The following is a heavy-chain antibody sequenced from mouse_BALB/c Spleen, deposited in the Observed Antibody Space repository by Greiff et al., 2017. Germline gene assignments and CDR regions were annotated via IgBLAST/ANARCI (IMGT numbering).Heavy chain of an antibody. CDR1: GFTFSSYA. Sequence: EVKLVESGGGLVKPGGSLKLSCAASGFTFSSYAMSWVRQSPEKRLEWVAEISSGGSYTYYPDTVTGRFTISRDNAKNTLYLEMSSLRSEDTAMYYCARDRDGYWYFDFWGAGTTVTVSS. CDR2: ISSGGSYT. V-gene: IGHV5-9-4*01. J-gene: IGHJ1*01. CDR3: ARDRDGYWYFDF. D-gene: IGHD2-3*01.